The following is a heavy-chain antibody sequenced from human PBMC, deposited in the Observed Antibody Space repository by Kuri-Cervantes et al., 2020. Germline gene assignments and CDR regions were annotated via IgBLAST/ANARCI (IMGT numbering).Heavy chain of an antibody. CDR2: IYTSGST. CDR3: ARDPDTTGFFPFDI. V-gene: IGHV4-4*07. D-gene: IGHD3-22*01. J-gene: IGHJ3*02. CDR1: GGSISSYY. Sequence: ESLKISCTVSGGSISSYYWSWIRQPAGKGLEWIGRIYTSGSTNYNPSLKSRVTISVDKSKNQFSLKLSSMTAADTALYYCARDPDTTGFFPFDIWGQGTMVTVSS.